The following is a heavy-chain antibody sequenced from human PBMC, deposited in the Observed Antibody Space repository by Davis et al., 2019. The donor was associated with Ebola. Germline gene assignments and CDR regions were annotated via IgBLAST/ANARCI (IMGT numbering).Heavy chain of an antibody. CDR1: VITFSSYA. V-gene: IGHV3-23*01. Sequence: GGSLRLSCIDSVITFSSYAMTWVRQAPGKGLEWVSAISGSGGSTYYADSVKGRFTISRDNSKKTLYLQMNSLRAEDTAVYYCAKSGLSFGVVKYHYGMDVWGKGTTVTVSS. J-gene: IGHJ6*04. D-gene: IGHD3-3*01. CDR2: ISGSGGST. CDR3: AKSGLSFGVVKYHYGMDV.